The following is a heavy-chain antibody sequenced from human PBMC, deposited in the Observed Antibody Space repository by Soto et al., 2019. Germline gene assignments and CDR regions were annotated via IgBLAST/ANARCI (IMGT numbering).Heavy chain of an antibody. CDR1: GFTFSSYG. J-gene: IGHJ4*02. Sequence: QVQLVASGGGVVQPGRSLRLSCAASGFTFSSYGMHWVRQAPGRGLEWVAVIWYDRSNKYYADSVKGRFTISRDNSKNTLYLQMNSLRAEDTAVYYCARDLGYCSSTSCLTGIFDYWGQGTLVTVSS. V-gene: IGHV3-33*01. CDR2: IWYDRSNK. D-gene: IGHD2-2*01. CDR3: ARDLGYCSSTSCLTGIFDY.